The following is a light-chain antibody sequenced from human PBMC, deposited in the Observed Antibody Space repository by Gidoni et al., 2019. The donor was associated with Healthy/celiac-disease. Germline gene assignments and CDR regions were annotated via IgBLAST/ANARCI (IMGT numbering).Light chain of an antibody. CDR3: QQSYSTPTT. CDR1: HSISSY. J-gene: IGKJ4*01. Sequence: DIQMTHSPSSLSASVRDRVTITSRASHSISSYFNWYQQKPGKAPKLLSYAAASLQSGVPSRFGSSGTLTISSLQPEDFAAYYCQQSYSTPTTFGGGTKVEIK. CDR2: AAA. V-gene: IGKV1-39*01.